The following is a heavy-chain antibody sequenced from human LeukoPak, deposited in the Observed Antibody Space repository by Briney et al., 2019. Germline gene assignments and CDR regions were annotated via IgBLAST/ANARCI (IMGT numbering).Heavy chain of an antibody. Sequence: GGSLKLSCAASGFTFSASAMHWVRQASGKGLEWVGRIRTITNNFATAYAASVKGRFTVSRDDSKNTAYLQMNSLKTEDTAVYYCTRLLDYNGYYYGAFDYWGQGTLVTVSS. V-gene: IGHV3-73*01. CDR3: TRLLDYNGYYYGAFDY. CDR1: GFTFSASA. CDR2: IRTITNNFAT. D-gene: IGHD3-22*01. J-gene: IGHJ4*02.